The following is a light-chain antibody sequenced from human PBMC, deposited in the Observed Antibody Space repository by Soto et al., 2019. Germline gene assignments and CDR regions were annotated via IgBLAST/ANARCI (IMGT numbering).Light chain of an antibody. Sequence: QSALTQPASVSGSPGQSIIISCTGTSSDVGGYNYVSWYQQHPGKAPKLMIYEVSNRPSGVSDRFSGSKSGNTASLTISGLQAEDEADYYCSSYTSSRTGVFGGGTKLTVL. CDR3: SSYTSSRTGV. CDR2: EVS. CDR1: SSDVGGYNY. V-gene: IGLV2-14*01. J-gene: IGLJ3*02.